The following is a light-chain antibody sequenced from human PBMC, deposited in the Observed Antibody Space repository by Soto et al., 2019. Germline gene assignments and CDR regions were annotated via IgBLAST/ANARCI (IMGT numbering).Light chain of an antibody. CDR2: GAS. Sequence: EIVMTQSPATLSVSPGERATLSCRASQSVSSNLAWYQQKPGQAPRLLIYGASTRATAIPARFSGSGSGTEFTLTIRSLQSEDFAIYYCQQYNNWPPDQTFGQGTKVELK. CDR1: QSVSSN. J-gene: IGKJ1*01. CDR3: QQYNNWPPDQT. V-gene: IGKV3-15*01.